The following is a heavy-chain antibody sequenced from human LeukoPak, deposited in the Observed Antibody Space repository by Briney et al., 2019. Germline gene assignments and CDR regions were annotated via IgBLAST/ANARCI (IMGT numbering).Heavy chain of an antibody. D-gene: IGHD1-26*01. CDR1: GFTFSSFP. CDR3: ARGEWELKPLDY. Sequence: PGGSLRLSCAVSGFTFSSFPFHWVRQAPGKGLEWVAAISTDGSYKYHGDSVKGRFTISRDNSKNTLYLQMNSLRAEDTAVYYCARGEWELKPLDYWGQGTLVTVSS. J-gene: IGHJ4*02. CDR2: ISTDGSYK. V-gene: IGHV3-30*14.